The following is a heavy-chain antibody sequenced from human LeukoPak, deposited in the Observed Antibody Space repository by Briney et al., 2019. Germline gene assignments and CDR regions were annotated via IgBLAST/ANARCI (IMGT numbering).Heavy chain of an antibody. CDR2: IHSDGTT. Sequence: GGSLRLPCVASEFTVSTNYMTWVRQAPGKGLEWVSIIHSDGTTNYADSVKDRFTISRDNAKNSLYLQMNSLRAEDTAVYYRARGLMVRGVKWFDPWGQGTLVTVSS. V-gene: IGHV3-66*01. D-gene: IGHD3-10*01. J-gene: IGHJ5*02. CDR1: EFTVSTNY. CDR3: ARGLMVRGVKWFDP.